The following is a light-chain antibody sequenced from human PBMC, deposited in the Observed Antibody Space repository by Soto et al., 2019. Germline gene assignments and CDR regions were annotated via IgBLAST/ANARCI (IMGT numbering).Light chain of an antibody. J-gene: IGLJ1*01. CDR1: SPNIGSNT. Sequence: VLTQPPSASGTPGQRVTISCSGSSPNIGSNTVNWYQQLPGTAPKLLIYSNNQRPSGVPDRFSGSKSGTSASLAISGLQSEDEADYYCAAWDDSLNGGYVFGTGTKVTVL. V-gene: IGLV1-44*01. CDR2: SNN. CDR3: AAWDDSLNGGYV.